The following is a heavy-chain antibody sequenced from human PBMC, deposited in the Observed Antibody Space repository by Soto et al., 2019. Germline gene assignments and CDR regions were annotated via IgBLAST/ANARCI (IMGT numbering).Heavy chain of an antibody. CDR2: IYYSGST. CDR1: GGSISSSSYY. J-gene: IGHJ4*02. CDR3: ARQPTMVRGVIISLYYFDY. D-gene: IGHD3-10*01. V-gene: IGHV4-39*01. Sequence: QLQLQESGPGLVKPSETLSLTCTVSGGSISSSSYYWGWIRQPPGKGLEWIGSIYYSGSTYYNPSLKSRVTISVDTSKNQFSLKLSSVTAADTAVYYCARQPTMVRGVIISLYYFDYWGQGTLVTVSS.